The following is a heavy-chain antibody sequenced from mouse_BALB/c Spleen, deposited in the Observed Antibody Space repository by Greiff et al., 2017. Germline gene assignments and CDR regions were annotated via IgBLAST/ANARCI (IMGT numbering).Heavy chain of an antibody. CDR1: GYSITSDYA. D-gene: IGHD2-14*01. CDR3: ASGRYDRGTLAMDY. V-gene: IGHV3-2*02. CDR2: ISYSGST. Sequence: EVKLMESGPGLVKPSQSLSLTCTVTGYSITSDYAWNWIRQFPGNKLEWMGYISYSGSTSYNPSLKSRISITRDTSKNQFFLQLNSVTTEDTATYYGASGRYDRGTLAMDYWGQGTSGTVSS. J-gene: IGHJ4*01.